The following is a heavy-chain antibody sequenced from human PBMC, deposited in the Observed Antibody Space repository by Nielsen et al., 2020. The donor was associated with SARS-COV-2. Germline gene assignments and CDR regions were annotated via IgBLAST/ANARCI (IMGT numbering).Heavy chain of an antibody. V-gene: IGHV3-30*18. CDR3: AKGFGTFDF. Sequence: RGSLRLSCAASGFTFSTYGMNWVRRAPGKGLEWVALIAYDGSGTYYADAVKGRFTISRDNYQNMLFLQMNSLRPEDTGVYYCAKGFGTFDFWGQGTMVTVSS. CDR2: IAYDGSGT. J-gene: IGHJ3*01. CDR1: GFTFSTYG. D-gene: IGHD2-15*01.